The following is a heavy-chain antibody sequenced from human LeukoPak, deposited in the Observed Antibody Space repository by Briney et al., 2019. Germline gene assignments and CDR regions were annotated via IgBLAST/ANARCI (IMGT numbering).Heavy chain of an antibody. CDR3: ARSSSWYKFYWFDP. D-gene: IGHD6-13*01. V-gene: IGHV1-18*01. CDR1: GYTFTSYV. CDR2: ISAYNGNT. J-gene: IGHJ5*02. Sequence: ASVKVSCKASGYTFTSYVISWVRQAPGQGLEWMGWISAYNGNTNYAQKLQGRVTMTTDTSTSTAYMELRSLRSDDTAVYYCARSSSWYKFYWFDPWGQGTLVTVSS.